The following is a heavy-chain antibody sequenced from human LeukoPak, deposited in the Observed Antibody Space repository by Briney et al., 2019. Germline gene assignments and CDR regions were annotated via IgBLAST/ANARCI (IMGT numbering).Heavy chain of an antibody. CDR1: GFTLSSYW. Sequence: GGSLRLSCAASGFTLSSYWKSWVRQAPGKGLEWVANIKQDGSEKNYVDSVKGRFTISRDNAKNSVYLQMNSLRGEDTAVYYCARMQLWGPHWGQGTLVTVSS. CDR3: ARMQLWGPH. CDR2: IKQDGSEK. J-gene: IGHJ4*02. V-gene: IGHV3-7*01. D-gene: IGHD3-16*01.